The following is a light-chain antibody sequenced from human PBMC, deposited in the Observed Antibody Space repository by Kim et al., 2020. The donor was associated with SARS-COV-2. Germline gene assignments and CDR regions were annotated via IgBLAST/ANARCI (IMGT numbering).Light chain of an antibody. Sequence: PSTLSASVGDRVTITCRASQSISSWLAWYQQRAGKAPNLLSLESGVPSRFSGSGSGTEFTLTISSLQPDDFATYYCQQYDSYPWTFGQGTKVDIK. CDR3: QQYDSYPWT. V-gene: IGKV1-5*03. J-gene: IGKJ1*01. CDR1: QSISSW.